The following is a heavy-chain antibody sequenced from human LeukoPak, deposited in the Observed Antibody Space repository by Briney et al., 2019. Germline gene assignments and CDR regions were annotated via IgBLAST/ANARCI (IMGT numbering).Heavy chain of an antibody. CDR1: GGSISSGGYS. Sequence: SQTLSLTCAVSGGSISSGGYSWSWIRQPPGKGLEWIGYIYHGGSTNYNPSLKSRATISVDRSKNQFSLKLNSVTAADTALYYCARAGDLIVVAMGAFDVWGQGTMVTVSS. CDR3: ARAGDLIVVAMGAFDV. V-gene: IGHV4-30-2*01. D-gene: IGHD2-15*01. CDR2: IYHGGST. J-gene: IGHJ3*01.